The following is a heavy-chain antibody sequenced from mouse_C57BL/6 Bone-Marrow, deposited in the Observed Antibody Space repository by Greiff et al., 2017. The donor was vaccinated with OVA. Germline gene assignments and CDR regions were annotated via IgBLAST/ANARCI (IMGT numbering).Heavy chain of an antibody. CDR3: ARHAPDYYGSSYWYFDV. D-gene: IGHD1-1*01. V-gene: IGHV5-2*01. CDR2: INSDGGST. Sequence: EVKVVESGGGLVQPGESLKLSCESNEYEFPSHDMSWVRKTPEKRLELVAAINSDGGSTYYPDTMERRFIISRDNTKKTLYLQMSSLRSEDTALYYCARHAPDYYGSSYWYFDVWGTGTTVTVSS. CDR1: EYEFPSHD. J-gene: IGHJ1*03.